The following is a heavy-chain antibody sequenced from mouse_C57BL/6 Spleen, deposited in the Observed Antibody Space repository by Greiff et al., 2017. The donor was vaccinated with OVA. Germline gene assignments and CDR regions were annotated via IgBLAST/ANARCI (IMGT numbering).Heavy chain of an antibody. J-gene: IGHJ2*01. CDR1: GYTFTDYD. Sequence: QVQLKESGAELVRPGASVTLSCKASGYTFTDYDMHWVKQTPVHGLEWIGAIDPETGGTAYNQKFKGKAILTADKASSTAYMELRSLTSEDSAVYYCTREGSNYYFDDWGQGTTLTVSS. CDR3: TREGSNYYFDD. V-gene: IGHV1-15*01. CDR2: IDPETGGT. D-gene: IGHD2-5*01.